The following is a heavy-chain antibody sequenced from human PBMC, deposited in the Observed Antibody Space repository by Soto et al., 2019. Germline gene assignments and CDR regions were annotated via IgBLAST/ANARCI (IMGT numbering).Heavy chain of an antibody. CDR3: ARPTYYYDSSGPPAY. Sequence: SETLSLTCTVSGGSISSDYWSWIRQPPGKGLEWIGYIYYSGSTNYNPSLKSRVTISVDTSKNQFSLKLSSVTAADTAVYYCARPTYYYDSSGPPAYWGQGTLVTVSS. J-gene: IGHJ4*02. V-gene: IGHV4-59*08. CDR1: GGSISSDY. D-gene: IGHD3-22*01. CDR2: IYYSGST.